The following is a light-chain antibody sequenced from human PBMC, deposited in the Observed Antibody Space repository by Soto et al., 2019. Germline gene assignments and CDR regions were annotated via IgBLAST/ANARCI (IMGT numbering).Light chain of an antibody. J-gene: IGLJ2*01. V-gene: IGLV4-69*01. CDR2: LNSDGSH. Sequence: QPVLTQSPSASASLGASVKLTCTLSSGHSNYAIAWHQQQSEKGPRYLMKLNSDGSHSKGDGIPDRFSGSSSGAERYLTISRLPSEDEADYYCQTWGSGIVVFGGGTKLTVL. CDR3: QTWGSGIVV. CDR1: SGHSNYA.